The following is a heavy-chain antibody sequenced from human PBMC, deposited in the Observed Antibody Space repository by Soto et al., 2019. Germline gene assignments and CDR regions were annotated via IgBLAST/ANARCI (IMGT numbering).Heavy chain of an antibody. CDR3: ANWGGTTVTSYSGMDV. J-gene: IGHJ6*02. CDR2: IDPSESST. CDR1: GYSFTSYW. Sequence: SFEGSGYSFTSYWISSVLQMPGKGLEWMGRIDPSESSTNYSTSFQGHVTISADKYISTAYLKWSSLKASDTAMYYCANWGGTTVTSYSGMDVWGQGTTVPVSS. D-gene: IGHD4-4*01. V-gene: IGHV5-10-1*01.